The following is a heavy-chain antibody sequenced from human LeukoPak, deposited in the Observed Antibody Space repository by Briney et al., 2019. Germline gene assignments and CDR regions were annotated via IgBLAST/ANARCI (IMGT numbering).Heavy chain of an antibody. CDR3: AKDRDDYGDFYGMDV. CDR2: IRYDGSNK. J-gene: IGHJ6*02. D-gene: IGHD4-17*01. V-gene: IGHV3-30*02. Sequence: PGGSLRLSCAASGFTFSSYAMSWVRQAPGKGLEWVAFIRYDGSNKYYADSVRGRFTISRDNSKNTLYLQMNSLRAEDTAVYYCAKDRDDYGDFYGMDVWGQGTTVTVSS. CDR1: GFTFSSYA.